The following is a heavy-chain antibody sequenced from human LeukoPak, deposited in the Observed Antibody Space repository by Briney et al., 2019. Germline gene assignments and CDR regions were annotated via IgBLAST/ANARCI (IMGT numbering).Heavy chain of an antibody. J-gene: IGHJ4*02. CDR3: ATDSGQRFRYSSSWYRTSINSVAAAVNFDY. D-gene: IGHD6-13*01. Sequence: VASVKVSCKASGYTFTSYGISWVRQATGQGLEWMGRMNPNSGNTGYAQKFQGRVTMTRNTSISTAYMELSSLRSEDTAVYYCATDSGQRFRYSSSWYRTSINSVAAAVNFDYWGQGTLVTVSS. V-gene: IGHV1-8*02. CDR2: MNPNSGNT. CDR1: GYTFTSYG.